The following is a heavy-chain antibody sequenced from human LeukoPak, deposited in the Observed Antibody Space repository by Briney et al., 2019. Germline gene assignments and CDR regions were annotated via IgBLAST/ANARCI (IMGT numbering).Heavy chain of an antibody. CDR2: IYHSGST. CDR1: GGSISSSNW. V-gene: IGHV4-4*02. Sequence: PSGTLSLTCAVSGGSISSSNWWSWVRQPPGKGLEWIGEIYHSGSTNYNPSLKSRVTISVDKSKNQFSLKLSSVTAADTAVYYCARVGREQWLVPLFDYWGQGTLVTVSS. D-gene: IGHD6-19*01. CDR3: ARVGREQWLVPLFDY. J-gene: IGHJ4*02.